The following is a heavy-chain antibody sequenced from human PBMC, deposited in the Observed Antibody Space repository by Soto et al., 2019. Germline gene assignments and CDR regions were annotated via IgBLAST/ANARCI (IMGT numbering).Heavy chain of an antibody. Sequence: PGGSLRLSCAASGFTFSSYWMSWVRQAPGKGLEWVANIKQDGSEKYYVDSVKGRFTISRDNAKNSLYLQMNSLRAEDTAVYYCAREGCGGDCDIPLNWFDPWGQGTLVTVSS. CDR1: GFTFSSYW. CDR3: AREGCGGDCDIPLNWFDP. CDR2: IKQDGSEK. J-gene: IGHJ5*02. V-gene: IGHV3-7*05. D-gene: IGHD2-21*02.